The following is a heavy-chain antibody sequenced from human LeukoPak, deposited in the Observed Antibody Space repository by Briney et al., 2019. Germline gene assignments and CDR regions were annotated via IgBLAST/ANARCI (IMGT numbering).Heavy chain of an antibody. V-gene: IGHV3-73*01. CDR1: GFTFSGSA. J-gene: IGHJ3*02. CDR2: IRSKANSYAT. D-gene: IGHD2-2*01. Sequence: GGSLKLSCAASGFTFSGSAMHWVRQASGKGLEWVGRIRSKANSYATAYAASVKGRFTISRDNPKNTLYLQMNSLRAEDTAVYYCAKAFGSTKDAFDIWGQGTMVTVSS. CDR3: AKAFGSTKDAFDI.